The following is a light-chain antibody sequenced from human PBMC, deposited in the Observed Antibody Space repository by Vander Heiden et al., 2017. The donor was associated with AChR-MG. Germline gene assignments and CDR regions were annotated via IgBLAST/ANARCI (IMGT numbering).Light chain of an antibody. CDR2: GAS. CDR1: QWDRSSH. J-gene: IGKJ2*01. Sequence: EFVLTQSPGTLSSSPGERATLSCRACQWDRSSHWTWHQQKTGQAPRLLIYGASSRATGIPDRFSGSGSGTDYTLTISRLEPEDFAVYYCQQYGSSTRYTFGQGTKLQIK. V-gene: IGKV3-20*01. CDR3: QQYGSSTRYT.